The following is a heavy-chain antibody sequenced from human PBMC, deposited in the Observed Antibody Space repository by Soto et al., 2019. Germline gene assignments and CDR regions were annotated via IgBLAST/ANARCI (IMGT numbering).Heavy chain of an antibody. CDR2: INPNSGGT. J-gene: IGHJ6*02. D-gene: IGHD3-22*01. CDR3: ARDGHSSGLYYYGMDV. Sequence: GASVKVSCKASGYTFTGYYMHCVRQAPGQGLEWMGWINPNSGGTNYAQKFQGRVTMTRDTSISTAYMELSRLRSDDTAVYYCARDGHSSGLYYYGMDVWGQGTTVTVSS. CDR1: GYTFTGYY. V-gene: IGHV1-2*02.